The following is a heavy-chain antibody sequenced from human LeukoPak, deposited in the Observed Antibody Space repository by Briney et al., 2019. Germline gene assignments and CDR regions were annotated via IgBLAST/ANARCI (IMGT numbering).Heavy chain of an antibody. CDR3: ARDPRRDVYYSRFDY. V-gene: IGHV3-30-3*01. Sequence: GGSLRLSCAASGFSFSSYAMHWARQPPGKGLEWMAVISFDGSNKYYADSVKGRFTVSRDNSKNTLYLQMNSLRLEDTAVYYCARDPRRDVYYSRFDYWGQGTLVSVSS. D-gene: IGHD5-24*01. J-gene: IGHJ4*02. CDR1: GFSFSSYA. CDR2: ISFDGSNK.